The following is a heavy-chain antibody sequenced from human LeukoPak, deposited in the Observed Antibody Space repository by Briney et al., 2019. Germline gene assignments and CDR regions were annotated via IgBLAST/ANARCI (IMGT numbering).Heavy chain of an antibody. J-gene: IGHJ4*02. Sequence: ASVKVSCRGFGYNFTNYGISWVRQAPGQRLEWMGWISGYNGNTDYAQKFQARATMTTDTSTSTGYLELRSLRSDDTAVYYCTRAGRLKSGSNIYWGRGTLVTVSS. CDR1: GYNFTNYG. CDR2: ISGYNGNT. V-gene: IGHV1-18*01. D-gene: IGHD1-26*01. CDR3: TRAGRLKSGSNIY.